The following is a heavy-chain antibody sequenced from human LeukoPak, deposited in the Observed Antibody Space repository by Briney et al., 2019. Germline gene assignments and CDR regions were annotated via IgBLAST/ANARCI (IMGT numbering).Heavy chain of an antibody. CDR3: ARGVWEPYY. CDR2: IYYSGST. J-gene: IGHJ4*02. Sequence: SETLSLTCTVSGGSISGYHWSWVRQPPGKGLEWIGYIYYSGSTNYNPSLKSRVTISVVMSKNQFSLKLSSVTAADTAVYFCARGVWEPYYWGQGTLVTVSS. D-gene: IGHD1-26*01. V-gene: IGHV4-59*08. CDR1: GGSISGYH.